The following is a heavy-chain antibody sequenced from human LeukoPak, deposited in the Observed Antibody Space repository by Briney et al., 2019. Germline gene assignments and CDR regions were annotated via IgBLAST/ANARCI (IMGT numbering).Heavy chain of an antibody. CDR1: GYIFTNYW. Sequence: GESLKISRQVSGYIFTNYWIGRVRQMPGKGLESLGIIYPADSDTTYSTYFQGQVSISADKSISTVYLQRSSMRPSDTAMYCCARQSRDGSKTRGYYFDYWGQGTLVTVSS. CDR3: ARQSRDGSKTRGYYFDY. D-gene: IGHD3-10*01. V-gene: IGHV5-51*01. CDR2: IYPADSDT. J-gene: IGHJ4*02.